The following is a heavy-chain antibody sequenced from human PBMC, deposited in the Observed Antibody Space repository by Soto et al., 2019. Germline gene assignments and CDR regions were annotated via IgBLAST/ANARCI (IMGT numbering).Heavy chain of an antibody. V-gene: IGHV1-18*01. Sequence: QVQLVQSGAEVKKPGASVKVACKASGYTFTSYGISWVRQAPGQGLEWMGWISAYNGNTNYAQKLQGRVTMTTDTYTSTAYMELRRLRSDDTAVYYCARLIIGYCSGGSCSTAKGYHYYFDYWGQGTLVTVS. CDR3: ARLIIGYCSGGSCSTAKGYHYYFDY. CDR2: ISAYNGNT. D-gene: IGHD2-15*01. CDR1: GYTFTSYG. J-gene: IGHJ4*02.